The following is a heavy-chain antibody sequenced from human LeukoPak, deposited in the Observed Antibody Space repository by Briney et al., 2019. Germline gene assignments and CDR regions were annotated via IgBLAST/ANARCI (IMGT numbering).Heavy chain of an antibody. CDR1: GFIFSSYS. J-gene: IGHJ4*02. CDR3: AKLVGYYIDF. CDR2: ISDSSGST. V-gene: IGHV3-23*01. Sequence: GGSLRLSCAVSGFIFSSYSMNWVRQAPGKGLEWVSTISDSSGSTYYADSVKGRFTISRDNSKNTLYLQMNSLRAEDTAVYYCAKLVGYYIDFWGQGTLVTVSS. D-gene: IGHD2-8*02.